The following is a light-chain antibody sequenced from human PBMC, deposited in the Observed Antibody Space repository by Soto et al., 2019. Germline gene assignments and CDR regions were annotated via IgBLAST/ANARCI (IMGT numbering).Light chain of an antibody. J-gene: IGLJ1*01. CDR1: SSDVGGYNY. CDR2: AVT. CDR3: CSYAGSYTHYV. Sequence: QSVLTQPRSVSGSPGQSVTISCTGTSSDVGGYNYVSWYQQYPGKAPKVMIYAVTKRPSGVPDRISGSKSGSTASLTISGLQAEDEADYYCCSYAGSYTHYVFGTGTKVPV. V-gene: IGLV2-11*01.